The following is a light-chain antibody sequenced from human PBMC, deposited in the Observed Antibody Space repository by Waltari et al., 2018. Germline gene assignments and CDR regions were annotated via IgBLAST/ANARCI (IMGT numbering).Light chain of an antibody. J-gene: IGLJ3*02. CDR3: QSADSSGTWV. CDR1: ALPKHF. Sequence: SYELTQPPSVSVSPGQTATITCSGAALPKHFAHWYHQKPGQAPVVGIYKDTERPPGIPERFSGSSSGTTVTLTINGVQAEDEADYYCQSADSSGTWVFGGGTKLTVL. V-gene: IGLV3-25*03. CDR2: KDT.